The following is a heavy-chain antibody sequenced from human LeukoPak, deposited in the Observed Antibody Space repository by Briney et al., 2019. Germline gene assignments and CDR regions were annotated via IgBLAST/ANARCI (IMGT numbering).Heavy chain of an antibody. CDR2: IYYGGST. Sequence: SETLSLTCTVSGGSISSGGYYWSWIRQHPGKGLEWIGYIYYGGSTYYNPSLKSRVTISVDTSKNQFSLKLSSVTAADTAVYYCASIPNTAMSPFDYWGQGTLVTVSS. J-gene: IGHJ4*02. D-gene: IGHD5-18*01. CDR1: GGSISSGGYY. V-gene: IGHV4-31*03. CDR3: ASIPNTAMSPFDY.